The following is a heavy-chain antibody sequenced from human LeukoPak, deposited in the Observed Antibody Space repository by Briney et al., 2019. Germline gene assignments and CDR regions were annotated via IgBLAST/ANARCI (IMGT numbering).Heavy chain of an antibody. CDR1: DDSIRSTRYY. Sequence: SETLSLTCTVSDDSIRSTRYYWGWIRQPPGKGLEWIGRIYYSGGTSYNPSLKSRVTISIDTSSNQFSLKLSSVTAADTAVYYCARHMDCVTTSCYSLDQWGQGTLVTVSS. CDR2: IYYSGGT. D-gene: IGHD2-2*02. V-gene: IGHV4-39*01. J-gene: IGHJ4*02. CDR3: ARHMDCVTTSCYSLDQ.